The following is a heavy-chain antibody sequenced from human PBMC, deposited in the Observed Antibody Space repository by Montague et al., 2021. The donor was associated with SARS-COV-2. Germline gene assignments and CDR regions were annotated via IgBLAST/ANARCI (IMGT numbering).Heavy chain of an antibody. CDR3: ARHMSDCSKGICHTYYYYGWDV. CDR1: GGSISRSY. D-gene: IGHD2-8*01. Sequence: SETLSLTCTVSGGSISRSYRSWIRQPPGKGLEWIGYIYYTGSTDXXPSLKSRVTISVDTSKNQLSLKLISVTAADTAVYFCARHMSDCSKGICHTYYYYGWDVWGQGTTVTVSS. J-gene: IGHJ6*02. CDR2: IYYTGST. V-gene: IGHV4-59*08.